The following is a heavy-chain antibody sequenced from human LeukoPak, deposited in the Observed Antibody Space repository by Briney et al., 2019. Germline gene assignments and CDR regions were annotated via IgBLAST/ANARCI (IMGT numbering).Heavy chain of an antibody. CDR2: ISYSGST. D-gene: IGHD6-13*01. CDR1: GGSISSYY. J-gene: IGHJ6*03. Sequence: SETLSLTCTVCGGSISSYYWSWIRQPPGKGLEYIGYISYSGSTNYNPSLKSRVTMSVDTSKNQFSLKLSSVTATDTAVHYCARHTPKEIAAAGAGYYYCMDVWGKGTTVTVSS. V-gene: IGHV4-59*08. CDR3: ARHTPKEIAAAGAGYYYCMDV.